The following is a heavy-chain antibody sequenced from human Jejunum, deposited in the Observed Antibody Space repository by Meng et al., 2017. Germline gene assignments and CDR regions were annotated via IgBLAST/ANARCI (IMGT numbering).Heavy chain of an antibody. V-gene: IGHV6-1*01. Sequence: GWGKPFHAFSLRSSIPGERCSSHFVTWNWIRQSPSRGVGWLGRKYYRSKWDNDYAVSVKRRKTISADTSTYHFSLQLNSVTTEDTAVYYCARVRGGVFENWGQGTLVTVSS. CDR2: KYYRSKWDN. CDR3: ARVRGGVFEN. D-gene: IGHD3-10*01. J-gene: IGHJ4*02. CDR1: GERCSSHFVT.